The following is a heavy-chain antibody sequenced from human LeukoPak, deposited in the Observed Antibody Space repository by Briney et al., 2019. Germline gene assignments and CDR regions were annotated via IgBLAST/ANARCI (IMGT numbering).Heavy chain of an antibody. CDR3: AGGPRWLQLNY. V-gene: IGHV4-59*11. D-gene: IGHD5-24*01. J-gene: IGHJ4*02. CDR1: DDSITSHY. Sequence: SETLSLTCTVSDDSITSHYWSWIRQSPEKGLEWIGYVYYTGSTNYNPSLKSRVTISLDTSKKQFSLNLRSVTAADTAVYYCAGGPRWLQLNYWGQGTLVTVSS. CDR2: VYYTGST.